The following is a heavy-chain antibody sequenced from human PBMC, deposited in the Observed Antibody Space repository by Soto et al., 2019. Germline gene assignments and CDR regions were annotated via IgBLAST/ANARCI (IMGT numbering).Heavy chain of an antibody. V-gene: IGHV3-23*01. Sequence: EVQLLESGGGLVQPGGSLRLSCEASGFTFSSYAMSWVRQAPGKGLEWVSAISGSGGSTYYADSVKGRFTISRDNSKNTLYLQMNSLRAEYTAVYYCAKVGITMIDRPGGAFDIWGQGTMVTVSS. CDR2: ISGSGGST. CDR3: AKVGITMIDRPGGAFDI. CDR1: GFTFSSYA. D-gene: IGHD3-22*01. J-gene: IGHJ3*02.